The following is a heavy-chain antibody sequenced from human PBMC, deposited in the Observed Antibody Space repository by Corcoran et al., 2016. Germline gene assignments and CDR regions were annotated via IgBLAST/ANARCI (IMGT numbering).Heavy chain of an antibody. V-gene: IGHV4-59*02. Sequence: QVQLQESGPGLVKPSETLSLTCTVSGGSVRGHYWSWIRQPPGKRLEWIGYIYYTGSTDYNPSLKSRVTISIDKSKNQFSLRLTSVTAADTAVYYCARASAVTTEVWGQGILVTVSS. J-gene: IGHJ4*02. CDR1: GGSVRGHY. D-gene: IGHD4-17*01. CDR3: ARASAVTTEV. CDR2: IYYTGST.